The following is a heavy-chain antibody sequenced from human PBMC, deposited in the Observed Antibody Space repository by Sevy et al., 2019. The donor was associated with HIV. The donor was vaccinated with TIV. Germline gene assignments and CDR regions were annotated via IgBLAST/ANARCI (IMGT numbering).Heavy chain of an antibody. V-gene: IGHV3-48*03. Sequence: GGSLRLSCAASGFTFSTYAMTWVRQAPGRGLEWVSKISSSGSSIYYAHSVKGRFTISRDNAKNSLNLQMNSLRAEDTAVYYCTRNGGAFDNGFDPWGQGTLVTVSS. CDR2: ISSSGSSI. CDR3: TRNGGAFDNGFDP. D-gene: IGHD2-8*01. CDR1: GFTFSTYA. J-gene: IGHJ5*02.